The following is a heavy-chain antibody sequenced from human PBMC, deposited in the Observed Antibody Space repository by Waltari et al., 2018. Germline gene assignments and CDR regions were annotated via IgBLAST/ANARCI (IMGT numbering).Heavy chain of an antibody. CDR2: IKRDGSIT. CDR1: GFTFSNHW. CDR3: ARDGERGGDYDY. J-gene: IGHJ4*02. Sequence: EVQLVESGGGLVQPGGSLRLTCAASGFTFSNHWMNWVRQVPGKGLVWVPRIKRDGSITSYADCAKGRFTISRDNAKNTVDLQMNSLGPEDTAVYYCARDGERGGDYDYWGQGTLVTVSS. V-gene: IGHV3-74*01. D-gene: IGHD4-17*01.